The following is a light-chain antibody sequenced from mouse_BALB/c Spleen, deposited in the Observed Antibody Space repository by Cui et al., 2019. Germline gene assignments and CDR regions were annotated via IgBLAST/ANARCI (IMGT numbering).Light chain of an antibody. V-gene: IGKV6-14*01. J-gene: IGKJ4*01. Sequence: DIVMTQSQKFISTSVGDRVSITCKASQNVRTAVAWYQQKPGQSPKALIYLASNRHTGVPDRFTGSGSGTDFTLTISNVQSEDLADYFCLQHWNYPLTFGSGTKLEIK. CDR3: LQHWNYPLT. CDR2: LAS. CDR1: QNVRTA.